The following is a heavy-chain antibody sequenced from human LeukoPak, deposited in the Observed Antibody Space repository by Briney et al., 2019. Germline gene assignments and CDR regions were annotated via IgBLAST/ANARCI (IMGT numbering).Heavy chain of an antibody. V-gene: IGHV4-4*07. Sequence: SETLSLTCTVSGGSISSYYWSWIRQPAGKGLEWIGRIYTSGSTNYNPSLKSRVTMSVDTSKNQFSLKLSSVTAADTAVYYCARDCSGGSCYHVIFDYWGQGTLVTVSS. J-gene: IGHJ4*02. CDR3: ARDCSGGSCYHVIFDY. D-gene: IGHD2-15*01. CDR1: GGSISSYY. CDR2: IYTSGST.